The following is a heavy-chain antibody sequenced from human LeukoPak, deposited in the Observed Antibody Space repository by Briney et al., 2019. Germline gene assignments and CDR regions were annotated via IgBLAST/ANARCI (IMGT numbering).Heavy chain of an antibody. CDR1: GGDLSRYG. Sequence: SVKVSCKASGGDLSRYGISWVRLAPGQGLEWMRGIIPIFGTKNYAQRFQGSVTITTDESTSAVYMELSSLRSEDTAVYYCARDRIPAAPSYSYFYMDVWGKGTTVTVSS. J-gene: IGHJ6*03. CDR2: IIPIFGTK. D-gene: IGHD6-13*01. CDR3: ARDRIPAAPSYSYFYMDV. V-gene: IGHV1-69*05.